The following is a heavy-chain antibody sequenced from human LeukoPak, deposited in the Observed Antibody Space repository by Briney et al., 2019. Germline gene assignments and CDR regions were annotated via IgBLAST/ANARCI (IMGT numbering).Heavy chain of an antibody. Sequence: PGGSLRLSCAASGFTFSDYFMSWIRQAPGKGLEWLSHISSSGTGYYTDSVKGRATISRDNAKNSLYLQVNSLRAEGTAVYYCARGSRFGVVGRDAFDIWGQGTVVTVFS. J-gene: IGHJ3*02. CDR1: GFTFSDYF. D-gene: IGHD3-3*01. V-gene: IGHV3-69-1*01. CDR2: ISSSGTG. CDR3: ARGSRFGVVGRDAFDI.